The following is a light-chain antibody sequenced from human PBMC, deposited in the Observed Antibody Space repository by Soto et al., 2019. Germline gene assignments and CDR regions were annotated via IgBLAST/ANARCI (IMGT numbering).Light chain of an antibody. CDR3: QQHSYWPPT. Sequence: EIVLTQSPATLSLSPGERATLSGRASQSVSSYLAWYQQKRGQAPRLLIYDASNRATGIPARFSGSGSGTNFSLTISTLEPEDSAVSYCQQHSYWPPTVGQGTKVDSK. CDR1: QSVSSY. V-gene: IGKV3-11*01. J-gene: IGKJ1*01. CDR2: DAS.